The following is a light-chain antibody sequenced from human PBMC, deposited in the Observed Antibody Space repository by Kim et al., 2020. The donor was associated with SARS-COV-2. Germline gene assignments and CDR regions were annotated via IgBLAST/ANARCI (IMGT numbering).Light chain of an antibody. CDR1: QSVGNNY. V-gene: IGKV3-20*01. J-gene: IGKJ1*01. CDR2: DAS. Sequence: SPGERATLSCRASQSVGNNYLAWYQQKPGQAPRLLIYDASTRAAGIPDRFSGSGSGTDFTLTISRLEPEDFAVFYCQQHGTSPWTFGQGTKVDIK. CDR3: QQHGTSPWT.